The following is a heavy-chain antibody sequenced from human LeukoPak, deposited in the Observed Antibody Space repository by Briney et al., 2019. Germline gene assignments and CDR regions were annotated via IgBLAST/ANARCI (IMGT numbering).Heavy chain of an antibody. CDR1: GYTFTGYY. V-gene: IGHV1-2*02. J-gene: IGHJ5*02. D-gene: IGHD3-22*01. CDR2: INPNSGGT. Sequence: ASVKVSRKASGYTFTGYYMHWVRQAPGQGLEWMGWINPNSGGTNYAQKFQGRVTMTRDTSISTAYMELSSLRSEDTAVYYCARETYYYDSSGLNWFDPWGQGTLVTVSS. CDR3: ARETYYYDSSGLNWFDP.